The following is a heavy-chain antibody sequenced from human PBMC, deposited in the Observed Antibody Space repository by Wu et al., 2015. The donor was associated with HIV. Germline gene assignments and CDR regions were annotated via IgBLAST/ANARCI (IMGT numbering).Heavy chain of an antibody. CDR2: ISGYNDNT. V-gene: IGHV1-18*01. Sequence: QGQLVQSGAEVKKPGASVKVSCKASGYTFTSYGISWVRQAPGQGLEWMGWISGYNDNTNYAQKVQGRVTMTTDTSTSTAYMELRSLRSDDTAVYYCARDDYXDSSGLGLPWYFDLWGRGTWSLSPQ. D-gene: IGHD3-22*01. CDR3: ARDDYXDSSGLGLPWYFDL. J-gene: IGHJ2*01. CDR1: GYTFTSYG.